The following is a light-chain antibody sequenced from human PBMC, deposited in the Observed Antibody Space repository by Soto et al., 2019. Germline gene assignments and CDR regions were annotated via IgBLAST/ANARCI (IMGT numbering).Light chain of an antibody. CDR1: QGIRHD. CDR3: QHYTLYSAP. CDR2: GAS. V-gene: IGKV1-17*01. Sequence: DIQMTQSPSSLSASVGDRATITCRASQGIRHDLGWYQQKPGKAPTLLIFGASSLHNGVPPRFAGSGSGSEFTLTINSLQPDDFATYYCQHYTLYSAPFGQGTRV. J-gene: IGKJ5*01.